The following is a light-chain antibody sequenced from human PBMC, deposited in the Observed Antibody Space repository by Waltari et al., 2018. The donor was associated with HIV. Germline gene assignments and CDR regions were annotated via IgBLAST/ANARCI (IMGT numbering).Light chain of an antibody. CDR1: NSNIGTNT. V-gene: IGLV1-44*01. CDR2: SDD. Sequence: QSVLTQPPSASGTPGQRVTISCSGSNSNIGTNTVSWYQHLPGTAPKLLSYSDDQRPSGRPDRFAGSKSGTSASLAISGLQSEDEADYYCGVWDDGLNGPEFGGGTKLTVL. CDR3: GVWDDGLNGPE. J-gene: IGLJ3*02.